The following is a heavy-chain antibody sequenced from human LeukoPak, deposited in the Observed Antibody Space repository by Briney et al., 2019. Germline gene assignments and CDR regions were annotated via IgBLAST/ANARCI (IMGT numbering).Heavy chain of an antibody. V-gene: IGHV3-11*01. CDR1: GFTVSSNY. Sequence: SGGSLRLSCAASGFTVSSNYMSWVRQAPGKGLEWVSYISSSGSTIYYADSVKGRFTISRDNAKNSLYLQMNSLRAEDTAVYYCARVGRYYDFWSGYPNYYYMDVWGKGTTVTVSS. D-gene: IGHD3-3*01. CDR2: ISSSGSTI. CDR3: ARVGRYYDFWSGYPNYYYMDV. J-gene: IGHJ6*03.